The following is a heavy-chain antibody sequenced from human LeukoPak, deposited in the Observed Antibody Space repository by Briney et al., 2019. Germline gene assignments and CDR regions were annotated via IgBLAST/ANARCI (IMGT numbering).Heavy chain of an antibody. D-gene: IGHD2-15*01. CDR3: AKGTDIVVVASGWDY. CDR2: ISGSGLGT. J-gene: IGHJ4*02. Sequence: GGSLRLSCVASGFTFSSYAMSWVRQAPGKGLEWVSGISGSGLGTFYADSVKGRFTISRDNSKNTLYLQMDSLRAEDTAAYYCAKGTDIVVVASGWDYWGQGTQVTVSS. V-gene: IGHV3-23*01. CDR1: GFTFSSYA.